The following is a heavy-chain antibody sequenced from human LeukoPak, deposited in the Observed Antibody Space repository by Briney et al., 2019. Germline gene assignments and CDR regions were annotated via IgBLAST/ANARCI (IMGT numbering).Heavy chain of an antibody. J-gene: IGHJ4*02. D-gene: IGHD5-18*01. Sequence: GGSLRLSCAASGFTFSSYWMSWVRQAPGKGLEWVANIKQDGSEKYYVDSVKGRFTISRDNAKNTLYLQMNSLRAEDTAVYYCAGRLTGYSSGYVHWGQGTLVTVSS. CDR3: AGRLTGYSSGYVH. V-gene: IGHV3-7*03. CDR1: GFTFSSYW. CDR2: IKQDGSEK.